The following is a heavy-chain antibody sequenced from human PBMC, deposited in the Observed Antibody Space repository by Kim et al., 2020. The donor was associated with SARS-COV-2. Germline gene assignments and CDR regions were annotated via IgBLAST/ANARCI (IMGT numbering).Heavy chain of an antibody. Sequence: GGSLRLSCAASGFTFSSYWMSWVRQAPGKGLEWVANIKQDGSEKYYVDSVKGRFTISRDNAKNSLYLQMNSLRGEDTAVYYCARDGVDVPFDYWGQGTLVTVSS. V-gene: IGHV3-7*03. J-gene: IGHJ4*02. CDR1: GFTFSSYW. CDR3: ARDGVDVPFDY. CDR2: IKQDGSEK. D-gene: IGHD5-12*01.